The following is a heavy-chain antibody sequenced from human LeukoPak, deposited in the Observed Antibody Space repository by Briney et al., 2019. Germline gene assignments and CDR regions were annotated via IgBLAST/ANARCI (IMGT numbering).Heavy chain of an antibody. V-gene: IGHV4-39*01. D-gene: IGHD6-19*01. J-gene: IGHJ4*02. Sequence: SQTLSLTCTVSGGSISSGDYYWSWIRQPPGKGLEWIGSIYYSGSTYYNPSLKSRVTISVDTSKKQFSLKLTSVTAADTAVYYCARHFYSTGWYANFWGQGTLVTVSS. CDR3: ARHFYSTGWYANF. CDR1: GGSISSGDYY. CDR2: IYYSGST.